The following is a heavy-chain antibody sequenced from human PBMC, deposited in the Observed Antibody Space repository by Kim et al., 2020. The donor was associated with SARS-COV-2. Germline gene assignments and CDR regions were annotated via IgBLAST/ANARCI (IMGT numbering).Heavy chain of an antibody. D-gene: IGHD2-2*01. Sequence: SETLSLTCAVYGGSFSGYYWSWIRQPPGKGLEWIGEINHSGSTNYNPSLKSRVTISVDTSKNQFSLRLSSVTAADTAVYYCATSRILGYCSSTSCHPGLEYWGQGTLVTVSS. CDR2: INHSGST. CDR1: GGSFSGYY. CDR3: ATSRILGYCSSTSCHPGLEY. J-gene: IGHJ4*02. V-gene: IGHV4-34*01.